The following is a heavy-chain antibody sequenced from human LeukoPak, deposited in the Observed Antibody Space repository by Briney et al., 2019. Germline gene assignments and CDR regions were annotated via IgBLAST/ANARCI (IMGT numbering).Heavy chain of an antibody. Sequence: GGSLRLSCAASGFTVSNYAMTWVRQAPGKGLEWVSAMSGSGGKTYYADSVKVRFTISRDSSQNTLYLQMNNLRADDTAVYYCAKGKRVGAPYYFDSWGQGTLVTVSS. D-gene: IGHD1-26*01. CDR3: AKGKRVGAPYYFDS. J-gene: IGHJ4*02. CDR1: GFTVSNYA. CDR2: MSGSGGKT. V-gene: IGHV3-23*01.